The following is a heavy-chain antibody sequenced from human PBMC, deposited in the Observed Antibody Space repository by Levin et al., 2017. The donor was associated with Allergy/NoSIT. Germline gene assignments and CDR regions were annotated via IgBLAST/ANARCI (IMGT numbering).Heavy chain of an antibody. J-gene: IGHJ4*02. D-gene: IGHD2-2*01. CDR1: GFTFSSYA. CDR3: AKSQNKGYCSSTSCYDFDY. V-gene: IGHV3-23*01. Sequence: AASVKVSCAASGFTFSSYAMSWVRQAPGKGLEWVSAISGSGGSTYYADSVKGRFTISRDNSKNTLYLQMNSLRAEDTAVYYCAKSQNKGYCSSTSCYDFDYWGQGTLVTVSS. CDR2: ISGSGGST.